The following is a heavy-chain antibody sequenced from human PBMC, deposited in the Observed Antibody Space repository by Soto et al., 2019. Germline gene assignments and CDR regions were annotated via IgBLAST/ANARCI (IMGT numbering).Heavy chain of an antibody. Sequence: LRLSCAASGFTFSSYDMHWVRQATGKGLEWVSAIGTAGDTYYPGSVKGRFTISRENAKNSLYLQMNSLRAGDTAVYYCARTFKNGDYVYYMDVWGKGTTVTVSS. V-gene: IGHV3-13*01. CDR1: GFTFSSYD. CDR3: ARTFKNGDYVYYMDV. D-gene: IGHD4-17*01. CDR2: IGTAGDT. J-gene: IGHJ6*03.